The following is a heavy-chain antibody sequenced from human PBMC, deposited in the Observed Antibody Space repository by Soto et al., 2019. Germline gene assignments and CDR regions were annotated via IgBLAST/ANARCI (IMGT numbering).Heavy chain of an antibody. CDR2: INSDGSST. CDR1: GFTFSSYW. V-gene: IGHV3-74*01. Sequence: GSLRLSCAASGFTFSSYWMHWVRQAPGKGLVWVSRINSDGSSTSYADSVKGRFTISRDNAKNTLYLQMNSLRAEDTAVYYCARPNYIWFGELTNWFDPWGQGTLVTVSS. CDR3: ARPNYIWFGELTNWFDP. D-gene: IGHD3-10*01. J-gene: IGHJ5*02.